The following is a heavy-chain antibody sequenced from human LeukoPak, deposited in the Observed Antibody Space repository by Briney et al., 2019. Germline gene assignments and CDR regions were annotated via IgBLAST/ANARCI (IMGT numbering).Heavy chain of an antibody. CDR2: IYYSGST. Sequence: PSETLSLTCTVSGGSISSSSYYWGWIRQPPGKGLEWIGSIYYSGSTYYNPSLKSRVTISVDTSKNQFSLKLSSVTAADTAVYYCASLLGYCSGGSPCYWFDPWGQGTLVTVSS. V-gene: IGHV4-39*01. CDR3: ASLLGYCSGGSPCYWFDP. J-gene: IGHJ5*02. CDR1: GGSISSSSYY. D-gene: IGHD2-15*01.